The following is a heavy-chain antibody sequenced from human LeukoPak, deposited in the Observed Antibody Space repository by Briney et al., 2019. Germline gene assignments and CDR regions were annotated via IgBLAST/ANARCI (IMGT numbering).Heavy chain of an antibody. Sequence: SSETLSLTCTVSGGSVSSYSWSWIRQPPGKGLEWIGYFYYSGSTNYNPSLKSRVTISVDTSKSQFSLNLTSVTAADTAVYYCARTRSQAISAQYLDYWGQGTLVTVSS. V-gene: IGHV4-59*08. CDR1: GGSVSSYS. CDR2: FYYSGST. D-gene: IGHD2-2*02. J-gene: IGHJ4*02. CDR3: ARTRSQAISAQYLDY.